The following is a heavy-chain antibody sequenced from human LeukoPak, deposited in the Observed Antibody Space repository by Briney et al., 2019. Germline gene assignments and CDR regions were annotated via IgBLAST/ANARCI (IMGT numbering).Heavy chain of an antibody. CDR2: IYYSGST. Sequence: SETLSLTCTVSGGSISSYYWGWIRQPPGKGLEWIGYIYYSGSTNYNPSLKSRVTISVDTSKNQFSLKLSSVTAADTAVYYCARMNPAQLWVTHYYYGMDVWGQGTTVTVSS. D-gene: IGHD5-18*01. J-gene: IGHJ6*02. CDR3: ARMNPAQLWVTHYYYGMDV. V-gene: IGHV4-59*01. CDR1: GGSISSYY.